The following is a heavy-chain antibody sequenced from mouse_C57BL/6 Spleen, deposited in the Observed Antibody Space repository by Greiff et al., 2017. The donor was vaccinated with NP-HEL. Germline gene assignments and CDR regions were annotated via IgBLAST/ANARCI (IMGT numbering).Heavy chain of an antibody. V-gene: IGHV7-1*01. CDR1: GFTFSDFY. CDR2: SRNKANDYTT. J-gene: IGHJ4*01. D-gene: IGHD2-3*01. Sequence: EVQGVESGGGLVQSGRSLRLSCATSGFTFSDFYMEWVRQAPGKGLEWIAASRNKANDYTTEYSASVKGRFIVSRDTSQSILYLQMNALRAEDTAIYYCARDAGYDGYYVGNAMDYWGQGTSVTVSS. CDR3: ARDAGYDGYYVGNAMDY.